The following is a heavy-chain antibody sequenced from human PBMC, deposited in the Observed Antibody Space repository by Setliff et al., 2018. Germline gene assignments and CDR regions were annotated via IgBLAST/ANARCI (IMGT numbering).Heavy chain of an antibody. CDR3: ARGRNIAARLLDS. Sequence: PSETLSLTCAAYGGMFSDYHWTWIRQSPEKGLEWIGEINHRGSTNYNPSLKSRVTISIDTSKDQFSLKLISMSAADTAVYYCARGRNIAARLLDSWGQGTLVTVSS. CDR1: GGMFSDYH. D-gene: IGHD6-6*01. CDR2: INHRGST. J-gene: IGHJ4*02. V-gene: IGHV4-34*01.